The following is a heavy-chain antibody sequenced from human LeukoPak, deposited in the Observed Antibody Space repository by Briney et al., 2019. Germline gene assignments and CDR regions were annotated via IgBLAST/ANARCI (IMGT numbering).Heavy chain of an antibody. V-gene: IGHV3-48*01. CDR2: IGSGSSTK. CDR1: GFTFSTYS. D-gene: IGHD1-1*01. Sequence: PGGSLRLSCAASGFTFSTYSMNWVRQAPGKGLEWLSYIGSGSSTKYYADSVRGRFTISRDNAKNSLYLEMDSLRAEDTAVYYCARALNLLDPVTLDNWGQGTLVTVSS. CDR3: ARALNLLDPVTLDN. J-gene: IGHJ4*02.